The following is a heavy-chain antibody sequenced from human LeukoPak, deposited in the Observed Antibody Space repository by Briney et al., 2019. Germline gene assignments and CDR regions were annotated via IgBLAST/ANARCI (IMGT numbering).Heavy chain of an antibody. J-gene: IGHJ4*02. CDR1: GGSVSNKY. Sequence: SETLSLTCTVSGGSVSNKYWSWIRQPPGKGLEWIGYIYYSGSTNYNPSLKSRVTILVDTSKNQCSLKLSSVTAADTAVYYCARDYAGYSVYWGQGTLVTVSS. D-gene: IGHD6-13*01. CDR2: IYYSGST. CDR3: ARDYAGYSVY. V-gene: IGHV4-59*02.